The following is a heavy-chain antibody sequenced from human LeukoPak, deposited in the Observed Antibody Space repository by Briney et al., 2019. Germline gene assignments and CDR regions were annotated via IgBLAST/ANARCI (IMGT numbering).Heavy chain of an antibody. J-gene: IGHJ4*02. CDR3: AKRAVAGTLHYFDY. CDR1: GFTFSSYG. V-gene: IGHV3-30*18. Sequence: GRSLRLSCAASGFTFSSYGMHWVRQAPGKGLEWVAVISYDGSNKYYADSVKGRFTISRDNSKNTLYLQMNSLRAEDTAVYYCAKRAVAGTLHYFDYWGQGTLVTVSP. CDR2: ISYDGSNK. D-gene: IGHD6-19*01.